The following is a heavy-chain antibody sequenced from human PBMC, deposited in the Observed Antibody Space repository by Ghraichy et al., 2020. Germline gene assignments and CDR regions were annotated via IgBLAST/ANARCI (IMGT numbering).Heavy chain of an antibody. J-gene: IGHJ5*02. CDR3: ARDGYSSYNWFDP. CDR1: GFTFSSYT. D-gene: IGHD6-13*01. CDR2: ISGSSSYI. Sequence: GGLRLSCAASGFTFSSYTMNWVRQAPGKGLEWVSTISGSSSYIYYPESLKGRFTISRDNAKNSLYLQMNTLRAEDTAVYYCARDGYSSYNWFDPWGQGTLVTVSS. V-gene: IGHV3-21*01.